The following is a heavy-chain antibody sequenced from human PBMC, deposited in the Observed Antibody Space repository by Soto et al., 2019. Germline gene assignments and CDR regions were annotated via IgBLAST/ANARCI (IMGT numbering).Heavy chain of an antibody. D-gene: IGHD6-19*01. CDR2: ISSYGADT. V-gene: IGHV3-64D*06. CDR3: VKEGDMRRDWYGQFDY. J-gene: IGHJ4*02. Sequence: GGSLRLSCSASGFTFNSYAMHWVRQAPGKGLEFVSAISSYGADTYYADSVKGRFAISRDNSKNTLYLQMSSLRAEDTALYYCVKEGDMRRDWYGQFDYWGQGALVTVSS. CDR1: GFTFNSYA.